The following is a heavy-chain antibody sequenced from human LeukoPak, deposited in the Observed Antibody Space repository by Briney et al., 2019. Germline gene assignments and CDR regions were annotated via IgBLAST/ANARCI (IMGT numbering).Heavy chain of an antibody. Sequence: GGSLRLSCAASGFTFSSYAMSWVRQAPGKGLEWVSAIRGSGGRTYYADSVKGRFTISRDNSKNTLYLQMNSLRAEDTAVYYCAKGLGYCSGGSCYKGHYYYYGMDVWGRGTTVTVSS. CDR1: GFTFSSYA. V-gene: IGHV3-23*01. CDR3: AKGLGYCSGGSCYKGHYYYYGMDV. CDR2: IRGSGGRT. D-gene: IGHD2-15*01. J-gene: IGHJ6*02.